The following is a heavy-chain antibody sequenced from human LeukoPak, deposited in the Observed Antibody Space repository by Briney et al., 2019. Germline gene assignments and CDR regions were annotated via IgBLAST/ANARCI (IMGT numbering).Heavy chain of an antibody. D-gene: IGHD7-27*01. CDR2: IRDDGSEE. V-gene: IGHV3-7*04. CDR3: ARVLGLKGFDS. CDR1: GFTFSAYR. Sequence: GGSLRLSCAASGFTFSAYRMTWVRQAPGRGLEWVANIRDDGSEEYYGDSVRGRFTISRDNAKNSVDLQMHSLRVEDTAVYYCARVLGLKGFDSWGQGTLVTVSS. J-gene: IGHJ5*01.